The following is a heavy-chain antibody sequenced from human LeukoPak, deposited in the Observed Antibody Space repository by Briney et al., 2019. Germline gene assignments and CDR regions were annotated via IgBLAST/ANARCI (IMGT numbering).Heavy chain of an antibody. Sequence: SETLSLTCTVSGGSISSSSYYWSWIRQPPGKGLEWIGEINHSGSTNYNPSLKSRVTISVDTSKNQFSLKLSSVTAADTAVYYCVYAFDIWGQGTMDTVSS. V-gene: IGHV4-39*07. CDR2: INHSGST. J-gene: IGHJ3*02. CDR1: GGSISSSSYY. CDR3: VYAFDI.